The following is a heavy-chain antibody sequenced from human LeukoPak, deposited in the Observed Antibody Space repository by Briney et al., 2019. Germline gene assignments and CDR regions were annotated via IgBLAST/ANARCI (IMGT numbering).Heavy chain of an antibody. CDR1: SYSISSGYY. Sequence: SETLSLTCAVSSYSISSGYYWGWIRQPPGKGLEWIGSMYHSGNTYYNPSLKSRVTISVDTSKNQFSLKVNSVTAADTAVYYCARVHGDLLWYFDLWGRGTLVTVSS. CDR3: ARVHGDLLWYFDL. CDR2: MYHSGNT. D-gene: IGHD2-21*02. V-gene: IGHV4-38-2*01. J-gene: IGHJ2*01.